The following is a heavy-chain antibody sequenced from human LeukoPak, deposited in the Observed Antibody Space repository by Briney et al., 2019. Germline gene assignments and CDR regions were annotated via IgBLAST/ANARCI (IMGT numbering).Heavy chain of an antibody. J-gene: IGHJ4*02. Sequence: GGSLRLSCAASGFIFSNAWMSWVRQAPGKGPEWVGRIKSKIDGGTTDYAAPVKGRFTISRDDSKNTLYLQMNSLETEDTAVYYCITEDSSGTYIYFHYWGQGTLVSVSS. CDR1: GFIFSNAW. CDR2: IKSKIDGGTT. CDR3: ITEDSSGTYIYFHY. V-gene: IGHV3-15*01. D-gene: IGHD3-22*01.